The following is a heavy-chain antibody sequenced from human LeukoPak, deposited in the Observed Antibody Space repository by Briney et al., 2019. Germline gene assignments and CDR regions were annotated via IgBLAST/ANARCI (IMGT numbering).Heavy chain of an antibody. CDR1: GFTVSSYE. J-gene: IGHJ4*02. CDR2: IYYSGTT. D-gene: IGHD2-8*01. CDR3: ARDRACSNGVCSYFDY. Sequence: GSLRLSCAASGFTVSSYEMNWIRQPPGKGLEWIGSIYYSGTTYYNPSLKSRVTVSADTSKNQFSLRLTSVTAADTAVYYCARDRACSNGVCSYFDYWGQGTLITVSS. V-gene: IGHV4-39*01.